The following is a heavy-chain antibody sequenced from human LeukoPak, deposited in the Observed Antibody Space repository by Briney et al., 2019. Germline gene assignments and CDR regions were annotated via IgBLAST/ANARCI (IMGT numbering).Heavy chain of an antibody. D-gene: IGHD3-3*01. CDR1: GFTFSSYW. V-gene: IGHV3-7*01. Sequence: GGSLRLSCAASGFTFSSYWMSWVRQAPGKGLEWVANIKQDGSEKYYVDSVKGRFTISRDNAKNSLYLQMNSLRAEDTAVYYCARDHLYYDFWSGYYDDYWGQGTLVTVSS. CDR2: IKQDGSEK. J-gene: IGHJ4*02. CDR3: ARDHLYYDFWSGYYDDY.